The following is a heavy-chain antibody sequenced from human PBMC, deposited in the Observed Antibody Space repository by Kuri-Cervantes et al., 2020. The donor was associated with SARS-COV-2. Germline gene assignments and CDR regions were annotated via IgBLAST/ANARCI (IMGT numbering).Heavy chain of an antibody. J-gene: IGHJ2*01. D-gene: IGHD3-3*01. V-gene: IGHV1-18*01. CDR3: ARVREADYDFWSGYAYWYFDL. CDR2: ISAYNGNT. Sequence: ASVKVSCKASGYTFTSYGISWVRQAPGQGLEWMGWISAYNGNTIYAQKLQGRVTMTTDTSTSTAYMELRSLRSDDTAVYYCARVREADYDFWSGYAYWYFDLWGRGTLVTVSS. CDR1: GYTFTSYG.